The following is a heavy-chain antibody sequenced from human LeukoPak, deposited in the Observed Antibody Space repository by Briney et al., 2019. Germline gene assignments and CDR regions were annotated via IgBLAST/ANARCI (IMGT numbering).Heavy chain of an antibody. V-gene: IGHV3-13*01. D-gene: IGHD3-22*01. J-gene: IGHJ3*02. CDR1: GFTFSSYD. CDR2: IGTAGDT. CDR3: ARSYYDSSGYYDAFDI. Sequence: PGGSLRLSCAASGFTFSSYDMHWVRQATGKGLEWVSAIGTAGDTYYPGSVKGRFTISRENAKNSLYLQMNSLRAGDTAVYYCARSYYDSSGYYDAFDIWGQGTMVTVSS.